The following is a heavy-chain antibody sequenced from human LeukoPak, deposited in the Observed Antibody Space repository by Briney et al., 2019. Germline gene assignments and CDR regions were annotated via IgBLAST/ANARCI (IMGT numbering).Heavy chain of an antibody. D-gene: IGHD3-22*01. CDR3: ARDGDSSGYYYSPYYYYGMDV. J-gene: IGHJ6*02. V-gene: IGHV6-1*01. CDR2: TYYRSKWYN. CDR1: GDSVSSNSAA. Sequence: SQTLSLTCAISGDSVSSNSAAWNWIRQSPSRGLEWLGRTYYRSKWYNDYAVSVKSRITINPDTSKNQFSLQRNSVTPEDTAVYYCARDGDSSGYYYSPYYYYGMDVWGQGTTVTVSS.